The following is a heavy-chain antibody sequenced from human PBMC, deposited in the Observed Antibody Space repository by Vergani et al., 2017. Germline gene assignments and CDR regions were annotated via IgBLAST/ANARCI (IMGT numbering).Heavy chain of an antibody. CDR3: AKEVHYYDSSGYYLY. CDR2: LSASDRRT. J-gene: IGHJ4*02. Sequence: EVQLLESGGDLVQPGGSLRLSCAASGFTFIMHAMSWVRQAPGKGLEWVSTLSASDRRTHYADSVKGRFTISRDISKNTLYLQMNSLRAEDTAVYYCAKEVHYYDSSGYYLYWGQGTLVTVSS. D-gene: IGHD3-22*01. CDR1: GFTFIMHA. V-gene: IGHV3-23*01.